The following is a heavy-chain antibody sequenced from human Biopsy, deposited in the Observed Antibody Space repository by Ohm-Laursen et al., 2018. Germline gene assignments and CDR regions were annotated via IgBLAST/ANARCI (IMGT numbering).Heavy chain of an antibody. Sequence: TLSLTCTVSGGSITRGGYYWSWIRQRPGKGLEWIGYIFNSANTYYNPSLKNLITISGDTSKNQFSLKLNSVTAADTAVYYCARGDYFDSNGYFWFDPWGQGTLVTVSS. D-gene: IGHD3-22*01. V-gene: IGHV4-31*01. CDR1: GGSITRGGYY. CDR2: IFNSANT. CDR3: ARGDYFDSNGYFWFDP. J-gene: IGHJ5*02.